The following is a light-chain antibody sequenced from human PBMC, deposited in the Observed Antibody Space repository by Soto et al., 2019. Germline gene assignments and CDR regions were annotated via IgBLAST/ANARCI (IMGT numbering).Light chain of an antibody. J-gene: IGLJ3*02. CDR3: CSYTSSSTRV. V-gene: IGLV2-14*01. CDR2: EVS. CDR1: SSDVGGYNY. Sequence: QSALTQPASVSGSPGQSITISCTGTSSDVGGYNYVSWYQQHPGKAPKLLIYEVSNRPSGVSNRFTASKSGNTASLTISGLQAEDEATYYCCSYTSSSTRVFGGGTKVTVL.